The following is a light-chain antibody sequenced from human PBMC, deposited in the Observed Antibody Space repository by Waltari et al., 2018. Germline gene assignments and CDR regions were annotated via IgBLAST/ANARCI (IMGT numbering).Light chain of an antibody. CDR3: QQYNSYQYP. J-gene: IGKJ2*01. CDR2: KAS. Sequence: DIQMTQSPSPLSASVGDRVTITCRARKSITRWLAWYQQKPGKAPKLLIYKASSLESGVPSRSSGSGSGTEFTRTISSPHPDDFATYYCQQYNSYQYPFGQGKKLEIK. V-gene: IGKV1-5*03. CDR1: KSITRW.